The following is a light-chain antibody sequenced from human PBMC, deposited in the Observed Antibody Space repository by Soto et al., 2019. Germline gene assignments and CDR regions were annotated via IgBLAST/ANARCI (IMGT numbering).Light chain of an antibody. Sequence: QSALTQPRSVSGSPGQSVTISCTGTSSDVGGYDYVSWYQQHPGKAPKLMIYDVSKRPSGVPDRFSGSKSGNMASLTISGVQAEDEADYYCCSYAGSYTYVFGTGTKLTVL. V-gene: IGLV2-11*01. J-gene: IGLJ1*01. CDR2: DVS. CDR1: SSDVGGYDY. CDR3: CSYAGSYTYV.